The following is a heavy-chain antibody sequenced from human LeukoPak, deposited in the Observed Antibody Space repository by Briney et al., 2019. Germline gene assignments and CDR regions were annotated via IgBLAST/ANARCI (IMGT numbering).Heavy chain of an antibody. CDR3: ARPYKQQLDFDH. Sequence: SETLSLTCAVYGGSFSGYYWSWIRQPPGKGLEWIGEINHSGSTNYNPSLKSRVTISVDTSKNQFSLKLSSVTAADTAVYYCARPYKQQLDFDHWGQGTLVTVSS. D-gene: IGHD1-1*01. CDR2: INHSGST. J-gene: IGHJ4*02. CDR1: GGSFSGYY. V-gene: IGHV4-34*01.